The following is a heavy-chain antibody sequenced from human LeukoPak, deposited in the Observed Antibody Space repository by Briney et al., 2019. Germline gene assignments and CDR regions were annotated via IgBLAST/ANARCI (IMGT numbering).Heavy chain of an antibody. CDR2: INHSGST. Sequence: SETLSLTCAVYGGSFSGYYWSWIRQPPGKGLEWIGEINHSGSTNYNPSLKSRVTISVDTSKNQFSLKLSSVTAADTAVYYCAGGIRYYQHWGQGTLVTVSS. V-gene: IGHV4-34*01. J-gene: IGHJ1*01. CDR1: GGSFSGYY. CDR3: AGGIRYYQH.